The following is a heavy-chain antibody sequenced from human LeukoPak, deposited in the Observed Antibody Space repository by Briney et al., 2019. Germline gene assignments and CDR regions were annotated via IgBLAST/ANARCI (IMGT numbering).Heavy chain of an antibody. J-gene: IGHJ5*02. CDR3: ARVGYCSSTSCSNWFDP. CDR1: GYTFTGYY. V-gene: IGHV1-2*02. CDR2: INPNSGGT. Sequence: ASVKVSCMASGYTFTGYYMHWVRQAPGQGLEWMGWINPNSGGTNYAQKFQGRVTMTRDTSISTAYMELSRLRSDDTAVYYCARVGYCSSTSCSNWFDPWGQGTLVTVSS. D-gene: IGHD2-2*01.